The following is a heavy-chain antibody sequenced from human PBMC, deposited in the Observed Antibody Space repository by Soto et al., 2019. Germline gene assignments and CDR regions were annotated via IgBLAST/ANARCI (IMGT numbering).Heavy chain of an antibody. Sequence: QVQPVQSGAEVKKPGASVKLSCKASGYTFTKYAMHWVRQATGQRLEWMGWIDGGNGNTKYSQKYQGRATITRDTAASTAYMELSNLRSEDTAVYYCARSGIQCGDYCYYFYYMDVWGKGTTVTVSS. CDR2: IDGGNGNT. V-gene: IGHV1-3*01. CDR3: ARSGIQCGDYCYYFYYMDV. J-gene: IGHJ6*03. D-gene: IGHD4-17*01. CDR1: GYTFTKYA.